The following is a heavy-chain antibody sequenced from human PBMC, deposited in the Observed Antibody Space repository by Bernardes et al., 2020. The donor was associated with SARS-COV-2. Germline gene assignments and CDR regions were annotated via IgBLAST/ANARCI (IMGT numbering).Heavy chain of an antibody. Sequence: GSLRLSCTASGFTFSSYPMHWVRQAPGKGLEWVALISFDGKQKFFADSVKGRFSISRENTKSTLYLQMDRLTGDDTATYYCASERSGWFLNNWGQGALVTVSS. CDR1: GFTFSSYP. V-gene: IGHV3-30*03. J-gene: IGHJ4*02. D-gene: IGHD3-10*01. CDR2: ISFDGKQK. CDR3: ASERSGWFLNN.